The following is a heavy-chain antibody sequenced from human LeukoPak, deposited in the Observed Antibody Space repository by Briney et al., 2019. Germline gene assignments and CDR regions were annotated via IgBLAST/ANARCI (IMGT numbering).Heavy chain of an antibody. J-gene: IGHJ6*04. Sequence: GESLKISCKGSGYSFTSYWIGWVRQMPGKGLEWMGIIYPGDSDTRYSPSFQGQATIPADKPISTAYLQWSSLKASDTAMYYCARASLRAAGFGPDLDVWGKGTTVTVSS. V-gene: IGHV5-51*04. CDR3: ARASLRAAGFGPDLDV. CDR2: IYPGDSDT. CDR1: GYSFTSYW. D-gene: IGHD3-10*01.